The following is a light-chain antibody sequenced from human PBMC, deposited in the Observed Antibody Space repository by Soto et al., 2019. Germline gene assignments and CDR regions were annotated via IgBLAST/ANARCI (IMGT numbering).Light chain of an antibody. CDR1: QNVATN. Sequence: VMTQSPANLSVSPGEGVTLFCRASQNVATNIAWYQVKPAQAPRLLIYASSTSATGLPATFSSSGSRKHFSLTISSLQDEDSADYYYQQYYPWGLSFGGGTKVEI. CDR3: QQYYPWGLS. CDR2: ASS. V-gene: IGKV3D-15*01. J-gene: IGKJ4*01.